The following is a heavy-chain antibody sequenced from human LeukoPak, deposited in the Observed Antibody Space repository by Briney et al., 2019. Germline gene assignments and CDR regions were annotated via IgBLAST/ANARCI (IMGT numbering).Heavy chain of an antibody. J-gene: IGHJ4*02. D-gene: IGHD4/OR15-4a*01. V-gene: IGHV3-23*03. CDR1: GFTFSSYA. CDR3: ARRAGAYSHPYDY. Sequence: GGSLRLSCAASGFTFSSYAMSWVRQAPGKGLEWVSFIFSSTHYSDSVKGRFTISRDNSKNTLYLQMNSLRAEDTAVYYCARRAGAYSHPYDYWGQGTLVTVSS. CDR2: IFSST.